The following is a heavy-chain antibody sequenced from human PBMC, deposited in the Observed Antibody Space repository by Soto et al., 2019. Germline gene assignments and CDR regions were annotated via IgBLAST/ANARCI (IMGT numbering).Heavy chain of an antibody. CDR2: IIPIFGTA. Sequence: QVQLVQSGAEVKKPGSSVKVSCKASGGTFSSYAISWVRQAPGQGLEWMGGIIPIFGTANYAQKFQGRVTISGDGPNSTASHGVRSQRSEGTGVYYLGRDHKLGWNYLFVNYYYGMDVWGQGTTVTVSS. CDR3: GRDHKLGWNYLFVNYYYGMDV. CDR1: GGTFSSYA. D-gene: IGHD1-7*01. V-gene: IGHV1-69*12. J-gene: IGHJ6*02.